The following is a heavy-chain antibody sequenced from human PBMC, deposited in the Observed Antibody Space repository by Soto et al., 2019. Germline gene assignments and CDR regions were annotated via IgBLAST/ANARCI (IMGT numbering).Heavy chain of an antibody. CDR1: GGSISSYY. D-gene: IGHD3-10*01. CDR3: ARLGSAAGAFDY. V-gene: IGHV4-59*01. Sequence: QVQLQESGPGLVKPSETLSLTCIVSGGSISSYYWNWIRQPPGKGLEWIGYIYYSGNTNYNPSLQSRVTISVDTSKNQFSLKLSSVTAADTAVYYWARLGSAAGAFDYWGQGTWSPSPQ. J-gene: IGHJ4*02. CDR2: IYYSGNT.